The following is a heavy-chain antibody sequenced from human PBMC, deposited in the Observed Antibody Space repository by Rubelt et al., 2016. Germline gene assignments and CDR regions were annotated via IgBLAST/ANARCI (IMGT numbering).Heavy chain of an antibody. Sequence: QPQVQESGPGLVKPSETLSLTCTVSDDSVTTTSSYWNWIRQPPGKGLEWITYISYSGSTNYSPSLKNRVSISIYTSKHQFSLQLNSVTATDTAVYYCAMSLSYHPRTVRWGQGTLVTVSS. CDR3: AMSLSYHPRTVR. CDR1: DDSVTTTSSY. CDR2: ISYSGST. J-gene: IGHJ1*01. V-gene: IGHV4-61*01. D-gene: IGHD3-10*01.